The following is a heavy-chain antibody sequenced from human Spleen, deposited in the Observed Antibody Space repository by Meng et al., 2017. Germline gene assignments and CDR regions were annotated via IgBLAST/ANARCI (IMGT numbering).Heavy chain of an antibody. CDR1: GGSFSGYY. V-gene: IGHV4-34*02. D-gene: IGHD5-24*01. Sequence: QVQLQQWGAGLLKPSEALSLTCAVYGGSFSGYYWSWIRQHPGKGLEWIGYIYYSGSTYYNPSLKSRVTISVDTSKNQFSLKLSSVTAADTAVYFCARVETATTNPYFDYWGQGTLVTVSS. J-gene: IGHJ4*02. CDR3: ARVETATTNPYFDY. CDR2: IYYSGST.